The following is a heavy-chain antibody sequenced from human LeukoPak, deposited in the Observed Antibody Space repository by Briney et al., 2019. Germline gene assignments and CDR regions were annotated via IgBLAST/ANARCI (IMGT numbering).Heavy chain of an antibody. V-gene: IGHV3-7*01. D-gene: IGHD2-8*01. CDR1: GFTFSSYW. Sequence: GGSLRLSCAASGFTFSSYWMSWVRQAPGKGLEWVANIKQDGSEKYYVDSVKGRFTISRDNAKNSLYLQMNSLRAEDTAVYYCAREDIVLMNGAFDIWGQGTMVTVSS. CDR3: AREDIVLMNGAFDI. J-gene: IGHJ3*02. CDR2: IKQDGSEK.